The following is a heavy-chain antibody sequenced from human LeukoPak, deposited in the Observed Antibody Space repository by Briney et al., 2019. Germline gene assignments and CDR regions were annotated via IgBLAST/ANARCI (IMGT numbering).Heavy chain of an antibody. CDR1: GFTFDNHA. J-gene: IGHJ4*02. V-gene: IGHV3-23*01. D-gene: IGHD3-22*01. Sequence: GGSLRLSCAASGFTFDNHAISWVRQAPGKGLEWVSAISGSGDVTYYADSVKGRFTISRDNSKNTLYLQLNSLRAEDTAVYYCAKRYYSDSSGYLGSIDQWGQGTLATVSS. CDR2: ISGSGDVT. CDR3: AKRYYSDSSGYLGSIDQ.